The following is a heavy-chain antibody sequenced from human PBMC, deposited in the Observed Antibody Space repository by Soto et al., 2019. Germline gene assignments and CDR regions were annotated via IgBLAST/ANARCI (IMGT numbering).Heavy chain of an antibody. Sequence: GESLKISCKASEDIFTNYWIGWVRQMPGRGLEWMGIIYPGDSDTRYSPSFQGQVTFSVDKSINTAYLHLSTLKASDTAMFYCVRRRGYSSSGAFDYWAQGTLVTVSS. J-gene: IGHJ4*02. CDR2: IYPGDSDT. D-gene: IGHD6-6*01. CDR3: VRRRGYSSSGAFDY. CDR1: EDIFTNYW. V-gene: IGHV5-51*01.